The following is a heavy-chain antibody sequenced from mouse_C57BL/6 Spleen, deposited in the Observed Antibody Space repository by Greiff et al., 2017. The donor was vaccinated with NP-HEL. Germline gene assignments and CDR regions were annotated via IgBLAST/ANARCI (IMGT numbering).Heavy chain of an antibody. J-gene: IGHJ4*01. Sequence: VQLQQSGPELVKPGASVKMSCKASGYTFTDYNMHWVKQSHGKSLEWIGHINPNNGGSSYNQKFKGKATLTVNKSSSTAYMKLRSLTSEDSAVYYCARKWRYYTGGLYALDYWGQGTSVTVSS. CDR1: GYTFTDYN. CDR3: ARKWRYYTGGLYALDY. V-gene: IGHV1-22*01. CDR2: INPNNGGS. D-gene: IGHD2-12*01.